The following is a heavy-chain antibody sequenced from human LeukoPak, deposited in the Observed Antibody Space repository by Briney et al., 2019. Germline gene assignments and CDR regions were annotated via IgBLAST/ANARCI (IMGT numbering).Heavy chain of an antibody. CDR3: AKDGRSGNYWNYYYYMDV. J-gene: IGHJ6*03. CDR1: GFTFSSYG. Sequence: PGGSLRLSCAASGFTFSSYGMSSVRQAPGKGLEWVSAISGSGGSTYYADSVKGRFTISRDNSKNTLYLQMISLRADDTALYYCAKDGRSGNYWNYYYYMDVWGKGTTVSISS. V-gene: IGHV3-23*01. CDR2: ISGSGGST. D-gene: IGHD3-10*01.